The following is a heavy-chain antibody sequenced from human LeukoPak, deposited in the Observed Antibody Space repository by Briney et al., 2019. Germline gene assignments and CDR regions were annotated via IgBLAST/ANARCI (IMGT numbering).Heavy chain of an antibody. Sequence: ASVKVSCKTSEYTFTGYYMHWVRQAPGQGLEWMGWINPNSGDTNYAQKFQGRVTMTGDTSTSTAYMELSGLRSDDTAVYYCARGWTQGDYWGQGTLVTVSS. D-gene: IGHD3/OR15-3a*01. V-gene: IGHV1-2*02. J-gene: IGHJ4*02. CDR3: ARGWTQGDY. CDR2: INPNSGDT. CDR1: EYTFTGYY.